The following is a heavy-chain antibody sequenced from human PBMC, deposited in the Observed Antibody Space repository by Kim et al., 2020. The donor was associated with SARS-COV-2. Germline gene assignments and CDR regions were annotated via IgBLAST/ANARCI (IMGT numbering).Heavy chain of an antibody. Sequence: SETLSLTCTVSGGSISSSSYYWGWIRQPPGKGLEWIGSIYYSGSTYYNPSLKSRVTISVDTSKNQFSLKLSSVTAADTAVYYCAREGTVYDTGFLGIYYYYGMDVWGQGTTVTVSS. V-gene: IGHV4-39*07. CDR2: IYYSGST. CDR1: GGSISSSSYY. D-gene: IGHD3-9*01. CDR3: AREGTVYDTGFLGIYYYYGMDV. J-gene: IGHJ6*02.